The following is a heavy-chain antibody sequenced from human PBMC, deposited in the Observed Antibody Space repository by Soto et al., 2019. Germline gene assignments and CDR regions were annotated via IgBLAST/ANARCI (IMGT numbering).Heavy chain of an antibody. Sequence: EVQLVESGGGLVQPGGSLRLSCVASGIDCNRYSMNWVRQAPGKGLEWISYNNRGSTSVFYADSVRGRFTISGDNAKNSLYLQMNSLRAEDTAVYYCTSSTSPYAYWGQGTLVTVSS. CDR2: NNRGSTSV. D-gene: IGHD2-2*01. CDR1: GIDCNRYS. V-gene: IGHV3-48*04. J-gene: IGHJ4*02. CDR3: TSSTSPYAY.